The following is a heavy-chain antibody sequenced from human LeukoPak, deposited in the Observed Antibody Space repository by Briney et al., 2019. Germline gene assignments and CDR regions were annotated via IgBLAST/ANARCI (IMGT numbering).Heavy chain of an antibody. J-gene: IGHJ4*02. CDR3: VRGRYYYDN. CDR2: IYTRGNT. CDR1: GDSINSFY. Sequence: SETLFLTCTVSGDSINSFYWSWIRQPPGMGLEWIGCIYTRGNTNYNPSLQSRLAISADTSKNQFSLKLSSVTAADTAIYYCVRGRYYYDNWGQGTLVTVSS. V-gene: IGHV4-59*01.